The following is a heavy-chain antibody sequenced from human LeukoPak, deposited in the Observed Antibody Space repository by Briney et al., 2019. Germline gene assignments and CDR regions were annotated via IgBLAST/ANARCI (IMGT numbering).Heavy chain of an antibody. CDR3: ARDLAAAGRDGYGY. J-gene: IGHJ4*02. V-gene: IGHV1-2*04. CDR2: INPNSGGT. Sequence: ASVKVSCKASGYTFTGYYMHWVRQAPGQGLEWMGWINPNSGGTNYAQKFQGWVTMTRDTSASTAYMELSSLRSEDTAVYYCARDLAAAGRDGYGYWGQGTLVTVSS. D-gene: IGHD6-13*01. CDR1: GYTFTGYY.